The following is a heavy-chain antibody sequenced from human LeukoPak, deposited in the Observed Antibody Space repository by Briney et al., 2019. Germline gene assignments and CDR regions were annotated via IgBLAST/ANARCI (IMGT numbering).Heavy chain of an antibody. CDR1: GGSISSYY. CDR3: ARRLRWYNWFDP. J-gene: IGHJ5*02. V-gene: IGHV4-4*07. CDR2: IYTSGST. Sequence: SETLSLTCTVSGGSISSYYWSWIRQPAGKGLEWIGRIYTSGSTNYNPSLKSRVTISVDTSKNQFSLKLSSVTAADTAVYYCARRLRWYNWFDPWGQGTLVTVSS. D-gene: IGHD4-23*01.